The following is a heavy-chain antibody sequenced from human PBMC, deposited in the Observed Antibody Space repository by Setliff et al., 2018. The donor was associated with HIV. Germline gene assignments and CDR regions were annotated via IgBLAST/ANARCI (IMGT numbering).Heavy chain of an antibody. V-gene: IGHV1-69*13. Sequence: SVKVSCKASGGTFSSYGFSWVRQAPGQGLEWMGGIVPIFDTTNYAQKFQGRVAITADESTSTAYMELSSLRTDDTAVYYCARSVPRNTIQKLYVAEFEYWGQGTLVTVSS. CDR1: GGTFSSYG. CDR3: ARSVPRNTIQKLYVAEFEY. CDR2: IVPIFDTT. D-gene: IGHD2-2*02. J-gene: IGHJ4*02.